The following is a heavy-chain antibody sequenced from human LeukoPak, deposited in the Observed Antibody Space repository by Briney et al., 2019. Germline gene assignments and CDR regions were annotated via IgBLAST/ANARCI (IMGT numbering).Heavy chain of an antibody. CDR3: ARGMTIFGGFDS. V-gene: IGHV3-23*01. CDR1: GFTFDTSA. J-gene: IGHJ4*02. CDR2: ISGGGLRT. D-gene: IGHD3-3*01. Sequence: GGSLRLSCAGSGFTFDTSAMTWVRQAPGKGLEWVSAISGGGLRTYYAASVKGRFTISRDNSNNTLHLQMNTLKAEDTAIYFCARGMTIFGGFDSWGQGALVTVPS.